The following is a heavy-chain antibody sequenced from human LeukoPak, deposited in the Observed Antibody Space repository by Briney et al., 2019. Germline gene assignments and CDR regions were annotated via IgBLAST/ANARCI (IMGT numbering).Heavy chain of an antibody. CDR3: ARVGCSGGSCYSMAWFDP. V-gene: IGHV1-2*02. CDR1: GYTFTGYY. Sequence: ASVKASCKASGYTFTGYYMHWVRQAPGQGLEWMGWINPNSGGTNYAPKFQGRVTMTRDTSISTAYMELSRLRSDDTAVYYCARVGCSGGSCYSMAWFDPWGQGTLVTVSS. CDR2: INPNSGGT. J-gene: IGHJ5*02. D-gene: IGHD2-15*01.